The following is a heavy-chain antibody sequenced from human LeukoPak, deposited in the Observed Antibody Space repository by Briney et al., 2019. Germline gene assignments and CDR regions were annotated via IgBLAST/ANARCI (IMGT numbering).Heavy chain of an antibody. D-gene: IGHD3-22*01. V-gene: IGHV4-39*01. CDR1: GGSISSSSYY. Sequence: SETLSLTCTVSGGSISSSSYYWGWIRQPPGKGLEWVGSIYYSGSTYYNPSLKSRVTISVDTSKNQFSLKLSSVPAADTAVYYCASLRHYDSSGYYPAGYFDLWGRGTLVTVSS. CDR2: IYYSGST. J-gene: IGHJ2*01. CDR3: ASLRHYDSSGYYPAGYFDL.